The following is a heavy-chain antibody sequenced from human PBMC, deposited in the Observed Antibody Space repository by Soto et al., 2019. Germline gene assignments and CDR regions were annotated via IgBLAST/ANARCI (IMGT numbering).Heavy chain of an antibody. J-gene: IGHJ4*02. Sequence: ESGGGVVQPGRSLRLSCAASGFTFSSYGMHWVRQAPGKGLEWVAVIWYDGSDKYYADSVQGRFTISRDNSKKTLYLQMNSLRAEDTAVYYCARDGQLVGGEVDYWGQGTLVTVSS. V-gene: IGHV3-33*01. CDR1: GFTFSSYG. CDR2: IWYDGSDK. D-gene: IGHD6-6*01. CDR3: ARDGQLVGGEVDY.